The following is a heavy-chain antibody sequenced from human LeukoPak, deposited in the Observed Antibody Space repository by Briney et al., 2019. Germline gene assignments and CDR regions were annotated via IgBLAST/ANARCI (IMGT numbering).Heavy chain of an antibody. Sequence: GGSLRLSCAASGFTFSSYGMHWFRQAPGKGLELVAFIRYDGSNKYYADDVKGRFTISRDNSKNTLYLQMNSLRAEDTAVYYCAKAGYSXGYLXXWGQGTLVTVX. D-gene: IGHD5-18*01. CDR3: AKAGYSXGYLXX. CDR2: IRYDGSNK. V-gene: IGHV3-30*02. J-gene: IGHJ4*02. CDR1: GFTFSSYG.